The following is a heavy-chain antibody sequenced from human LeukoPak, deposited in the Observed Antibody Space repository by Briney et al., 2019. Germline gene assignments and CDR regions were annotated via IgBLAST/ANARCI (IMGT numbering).Heavy chain of an antibody. J-gene: IGHJ4*02. CDR2: ISRSSGYI. V-gene: IGHV3-21*01. CDR3: AREATVIKKIDY. Sequence: GGSLRLSCAASGFTFSSYSMNWVRQAPGKGLEWVSSISRSSGYIYYADSVKGRFTISRDNAKNSLYLQMNSLRDEDTAIYYCAREATVIKKIDYWGQGTLVTVSS. CDR1: GFTFSSYS. D-gene: IGHD4-17*01.